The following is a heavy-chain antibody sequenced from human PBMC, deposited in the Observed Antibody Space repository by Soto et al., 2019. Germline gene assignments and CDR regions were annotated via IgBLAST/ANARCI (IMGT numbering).Heavy chain of an antibody. CDR2: IIPIFGTA. Sequence: QVQLVQSGAEVRKPGSSVKVSCKASGGTFSRHAIICVRQAPVQGLEWMGGIIPIFGTANHAQKFQGRVTIIADESTSTVYMELSSLRSEDTAMYYCARGWGYDSNDYYYAYLGQGTLVIGSS. D-gene: IGHD3-22*01. CDR1: GGTFSRHA. J-gene: IGHJ4*02. V-gene: IGHV1-69*01. CDR3: ARGWGYDSNDYYYAY.